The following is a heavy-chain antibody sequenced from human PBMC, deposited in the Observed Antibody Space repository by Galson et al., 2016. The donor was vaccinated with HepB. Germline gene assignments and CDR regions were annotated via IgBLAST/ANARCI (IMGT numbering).Heavy chain of an antibody. CDR3: ARAPVTSTTCCYYFDY. CDR2: IHSGGTT. Sequence: SLRLCRPSSELTVSSTDMSWGCQAAAKGLEWVSIIHSGGTTYYADSVKGRFTISKDNSKNTLYLQMNSLRAEDTAVYYCARAPVTSTTCCYYFDYWGQGTLVTVSS. CDR1: ELTVSSTD. D-gene: IGHD2-2*01. J-gene: IGHJ4*02. V-gene: IGHV3-53*01.